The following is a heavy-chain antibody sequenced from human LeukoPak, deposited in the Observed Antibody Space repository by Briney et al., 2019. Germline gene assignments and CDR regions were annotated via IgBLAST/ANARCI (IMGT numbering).Heavy chain of an antibody. D-gene: IGHD6-13*01. CDR1: GFTLSSYS. J-gene: IGHJ4*02. V-gene: IGHV3-21*01. CDR2: ISRSSSYI. Sequence: GGSLRLSCAASGFTLSSYSMNWVRQAPGKGLEWVSSISRSSSYIYYADSVKGRFTISRDNAKNSLYLQMNSLRAEDTAVYYCARDGESSSWYNYFDYWGQGTLVSVSS. CDR3: ARDGESSSWYNYFDY.